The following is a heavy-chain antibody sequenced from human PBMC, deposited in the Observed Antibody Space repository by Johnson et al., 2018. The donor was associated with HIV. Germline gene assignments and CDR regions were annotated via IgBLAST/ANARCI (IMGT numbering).Heavy chain of an antibody. V-gene: IGHV3-33*06. J-gene: IGHJ3*02. D-gene: IGHD6-6*01. CDR2: IWYDGSNK. CDR1: GFTFSSYG. Sequence: QVQLVESGGGVVQPGRSLRLSCAASGFTFSSYGMHWVRQAPGKGLEWVAVIWYDGSNKYYADSVTGRCTIFRDHSKNTLYLQRNSLSAEDTAVYYCAKDRGAARALDAFDIWGQGTMVTVSS. CDR3: AKDRGAARALDAFDI.